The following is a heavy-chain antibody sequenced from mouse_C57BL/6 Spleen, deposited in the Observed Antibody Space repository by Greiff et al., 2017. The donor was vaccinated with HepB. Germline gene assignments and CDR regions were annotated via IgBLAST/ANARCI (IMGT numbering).Heavy chain of an antibody. CDR1: GFTFSDYG. J-gene: IGHJ2*01. CDR3: ARDYYGSSRYFDD. D-gene: IGHD1-1*01. V-gene: IGHV5-17*01. CDR2: ISSGSSTI. Sequence: DVKLVESGGGLVKPGGSLKLSCAASGFTFSDYGMHWVRQAPEKGLEWVAYISSGSSTIYYADTVKGRFTISRDNAKNTLFLQMTSLRSEDTAMYYCARDYYGSSRYFDDWGQGTTLTVSS.